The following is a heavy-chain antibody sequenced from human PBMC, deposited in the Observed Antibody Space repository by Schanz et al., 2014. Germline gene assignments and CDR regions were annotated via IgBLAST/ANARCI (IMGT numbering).Heavy chain of an antibody. Sequence: VQLVESGGGLVQPGGSLRLSCAASGFTFNNYDMNWVRLVPGKGLECVSGISGGGGSAYYADSVKGRFTISRDNSKNTLYLQMSSLKTEDTAVYYCTTDRTYYDILSGYYRRWFDYWGQGTLVTVSS. CDR1: GFTFNNYD. CDR3: TTDRTYYDILSGYYRRWFDY. V-gene: IGHV3-23*04. CDR2: ISGGGGSA. D-gene: IGHD3-9*01. J-gene: IGHJ4*02.